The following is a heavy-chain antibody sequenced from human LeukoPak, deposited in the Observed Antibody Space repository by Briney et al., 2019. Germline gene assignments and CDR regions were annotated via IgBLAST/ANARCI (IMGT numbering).Heavy chain of an antibody. J-gene: IGHJ4*02. V-gene: IGHV3-23*01. Sequence: PGGSLRLSCAASGFTFSSCAMSWVRQAPGKGLEWVSAISGSGGSTYYADSVKGRFTISRDNSKNTLYLQMNSLRAEDTAVYYCAKAGIAAAGRGYFDYWGQGTLVTVSS. D-gene: IGHD6-13*01. CDR2: ISGSGGST. CDR1: GFTFSSCA. CDR3: AKAGIAAAGRGYFDY.